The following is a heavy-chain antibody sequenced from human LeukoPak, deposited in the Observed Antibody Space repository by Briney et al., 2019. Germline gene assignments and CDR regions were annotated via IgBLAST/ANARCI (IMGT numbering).Heavy chain of an antibody. Sequence: PGGSLRLSCAASGFTLSSYAMSWVRQTPGKGLEWVSTISGSGVSTYYADSVKGRFTISRDNSKNTLYLQMNSLRAEDTAVYYCAKDGARGTHGYWGQGTLVTVSS. CDR1: GFTLSSYA. CDR3: AKDGARGTHGY. D-gene: IGHD1-26*01. V-gene: IGHV3-23*01. CDR2: ISGSGVST. J-gene: IGHJ4*02.